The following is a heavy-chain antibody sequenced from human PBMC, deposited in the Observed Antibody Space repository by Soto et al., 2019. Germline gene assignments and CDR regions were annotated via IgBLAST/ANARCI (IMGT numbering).Heavy chain of an antibody. CDR2: ISGNGEII. CDR3: ARDVDADFRTDFDY. D-gene: IGHD4-17*01. J-gene: IGHJ4*02. V-gene: IGHV3-11*01. CDR1: GFTFSDYY. Sequence: PWGSLRLSCAASGFTFSDYYIHWIRRAPGKGLEWISYISGNGEIIQYAASARGRFTISRDNAENSVYLELDSLRAEDTAFYYCARDVDADFRTDFDYWGRGTLVTVSS.